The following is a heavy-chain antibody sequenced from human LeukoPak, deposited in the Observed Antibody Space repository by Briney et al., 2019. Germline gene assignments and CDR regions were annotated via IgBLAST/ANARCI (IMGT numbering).Heavy chain of an antibody. Sequence: GGSLRLSCAASGFTVSSNYMSWVRQAPGKGLEWVSVIYNGGSTYYADSVKGRFTISRHNSKNTLYLQMNSLRAEDTAVYYCARDLGGATDYWGQGTLVTVSS. CDR1: GFTVSSNY. V-gene: IGHV3-53*04. CDR2: IYNGGST. D-gene: IGHD1-26*01. CDR3: ARDLGGATDY. J-gene: IGHJ4*02.